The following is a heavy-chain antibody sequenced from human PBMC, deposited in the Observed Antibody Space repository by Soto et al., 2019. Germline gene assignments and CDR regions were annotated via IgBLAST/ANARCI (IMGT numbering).Heavy chain of an antibody. J-gene: IGHJ3*02. V-gene: IGHV1-2*04. CDR2: INPNSGGT. CDR1: GYTFTCYY. Sequence: GASVKVSCKASGYTFTCYYMYWVRQAPGQGLEWMGWINPNSGGTNYAQKFQGWVTMTRDTSISTAYMELSRLRSDDTAVYYCARIGHDDAFDIWGQGTMVTVSS. CDR3: ARIGHDDAFDI.